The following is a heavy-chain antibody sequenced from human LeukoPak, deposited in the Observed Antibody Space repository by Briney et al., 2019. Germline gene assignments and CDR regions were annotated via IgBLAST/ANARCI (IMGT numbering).Heavy chain of an antibody. CDR2: ISAYNGNT. D-gene: IGHD3-22*01. CDR3: ARGTAYYDSSGIAGY. V-gene: IGHV1-18*01. J-gene: IGHJ4*02. CDR1: GYTFTSYG. Sequence: ASVKVSCKDSGYTFTSYGISWVRQAPGQGLEWMGWISAYNGNTNYAQKLQGRVTMTTDTSTSTAYMELRSLRSDDTAVYYCARGTAYYDSSGIAGYWGQGTLVTVSS.